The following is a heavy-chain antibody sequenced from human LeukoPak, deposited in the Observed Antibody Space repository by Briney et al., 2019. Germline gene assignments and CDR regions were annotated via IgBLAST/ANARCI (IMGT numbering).Heavy chain of an antibody. CDR2: ISAYNGNT. Sequence: ASVKVSCKASGYTFTSYGISWVRQAPGQGLEWMGWISAYNGNTNYAQKLQGRVTMTTDTSTSTAYMELRRLRSDDTAVYYCARFIASSSSGFYYMDVWGKGTTVTVSS. J-gene: IGHJ6*03. CDR1: GYTFTSYG. D-gene: IGHD6-6*01. V-gene: IGHV1-18*01. CDR3: ARFIASSSSGFYYMDV.